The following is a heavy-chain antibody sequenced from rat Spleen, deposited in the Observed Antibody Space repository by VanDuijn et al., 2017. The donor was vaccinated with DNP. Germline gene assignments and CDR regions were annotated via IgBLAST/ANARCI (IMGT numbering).Heavy chain of an antibody. CDR2: ISYSGYT. CDR3: ARLGDNSGVMDA. D-gene: IGHD1-10*01. J-gene: IGHJ4*01. Sequence: EVQLQESGPGLVKPSQSLSLTCSVAGYSITSDYWAWIRKFPGNKMEWMGYISYSGYTGYNPSLKSRISITRDTSKNQFFLQLNSVTTEDTATYYCARLGDNSGVMDAWGQGASVTVSS. CDR1: GYSITSDY. V-gene: IGHV3-1*01.